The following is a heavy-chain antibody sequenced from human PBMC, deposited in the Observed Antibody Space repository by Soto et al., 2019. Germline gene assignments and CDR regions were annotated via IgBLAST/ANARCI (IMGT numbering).Heavy chain of an antibody. V-gene: IGHV1-69*13. D-gene: IGHD1-26*01. CDR2: IIPIFGTA. CDR3: ANTWPDPIRCGRYLHAFNI. CDR1: GGTFSSYA. Sequence: SVKVSCKTSGGTFSSYAISWVRQAPGQGLEWMGGIIPIFGTANYAQKFQGRVTITADESTSTAYMELSSLRSEDTAVYYCANTWPDPIRCGRYLHAFNIWGQGTMVTVSS. J-gene: IGHJ3*02.